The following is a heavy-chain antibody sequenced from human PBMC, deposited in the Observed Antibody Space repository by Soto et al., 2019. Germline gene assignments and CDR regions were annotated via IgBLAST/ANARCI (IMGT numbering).Heavy chain of an antibody. D-gene: IGHD6-13*01. CDR3: AKDRARWDIAAAGTFVYYYGMDV. CDR1: GFTFSSYG. J-gene: IGHJ6*02. CDR2: ISYDGSNK. V-gene: IGHV3-30*18. Sequence: GGSLRLSCAASGFTFSSYGMHWVRQAPGKGLEWVAVISYDGSNKYYADSVKGRFTISRDNSKNTLYLQMNSPRAEDTAVYYCAKDRARWDIAAAGTFVYYYGMDVWGQGTTVTVSS.